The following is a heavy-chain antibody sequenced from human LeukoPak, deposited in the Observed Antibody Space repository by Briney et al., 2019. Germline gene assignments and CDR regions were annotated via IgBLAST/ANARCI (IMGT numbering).Heavy chain of an antibody. CDR2: ISGSGGST. Sequence: GGSLRLSCAASGFTFSSYAMSWVRQAPGQGLEWVSAISGSGGSTHYADSVKGRFTISRDNSKNTLYLQMNSLRADDTAVYYCAKGGSSGWYLSNWFDPWGQGTLVTVSS. D-gene: IGHD6-19*01. CDR1: GFTFSSYA. CDR3: AKGGSSGWYLSNWFDP. J-gene: IGHJ5*02. V-gene: IGHV3-23*01.